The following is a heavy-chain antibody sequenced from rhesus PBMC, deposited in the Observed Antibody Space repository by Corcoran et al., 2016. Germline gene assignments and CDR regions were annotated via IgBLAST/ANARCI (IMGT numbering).Heavy chain of an antibody. CDR2: VSGSGGST. D-gene: IGHD3-3*01. CDR3: ARDRVTIFGVVITFDY. CDR1: GGSISSTS. J-gene: IGHJ4*01. Sequence: QLQLQESGPGLVKPSEPLSLTCAVSGGSISSTSWSWIRQPPGQGLEGIGRVSGSGGSTDYNPSLKSRVTISTDTSKNQFSLKLSAGTAADTAVYYCARDRVTIFGVVITFDYWGQGVLVTVSS. V-gene: IGHV4-173*01.